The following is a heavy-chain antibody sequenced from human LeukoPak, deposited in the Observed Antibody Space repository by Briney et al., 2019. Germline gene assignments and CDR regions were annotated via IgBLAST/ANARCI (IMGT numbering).Heavy chain of an antibody. J-gene: IGHJ5*02. Sequence: SETLSLTCTVSGDSITSYYWSWIRQPPGKGLEWIGSIYYSGSTYYNPSLKSRVTISVDTSKNQFSLKLSSVTAADTAVYYCARGSAGNWFDPWGQGTLVTVSS. CDR1: GDSITSYY. CDR3: ARGSAGNWFDP. D-gene: IGHD6-19*01. V-gene: IGHV4-39*07. CDR2: IYYSGST.